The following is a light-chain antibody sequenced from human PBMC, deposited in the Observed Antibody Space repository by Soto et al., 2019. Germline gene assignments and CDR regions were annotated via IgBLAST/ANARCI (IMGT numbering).Light chain of an antibody. V-gene: IGKV3-15*01. J-gene: IGKJ3*01. Sequence: EVVMTQSPGTLSVSPGGRATLSCRASQSVSGDLAWYQHKPGQAPRLLIYAASTRATGIPARFSGSGSGTEFTLTIGSLQSEDFAIYYCHQYNKWPYTFGPGTKVDIK. CDR1: QSVSGD. CDR3: HQYNKWPYT. CDR2: AAS.